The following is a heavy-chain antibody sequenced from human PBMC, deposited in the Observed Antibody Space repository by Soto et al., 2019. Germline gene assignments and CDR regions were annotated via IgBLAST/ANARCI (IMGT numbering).Heavy chain of an antibody. V-gene: IGHV3-23*01. Sequence: PGGSLRLSCAASGFTFSSYAMSWVRQAPGKGLEWVSAISGSGGSTYYADSVKGRFTISRDNSKNTLYLQMNSLRAEDTAVYYCAKRSYYYGSGNGNGEGRAKYYYYYYMDVWGKGTTVTVSS. J-gene: IGHJ6*03. CDR3: AKRSYYYGSGNGNGEGRAKYYYYYYMDV. CDR2: ISGSGGST. D-gene: IGHD3-10*01. CDR1: GFTFSSYA.